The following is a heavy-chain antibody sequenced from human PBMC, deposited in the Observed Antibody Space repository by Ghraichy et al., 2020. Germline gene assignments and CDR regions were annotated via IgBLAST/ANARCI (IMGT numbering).Heavy chain of an antibody. CDR2: IYSGGST. V-gene: IGHV3-53*01. CDR1: GFTVSSNY. Sequence: GGSLRLTCAASGFTVSSNYMSWDRQAPGKGLEWVSVIYSGGSTYYADSVKGRFTISRDNSKNTLYLQMNSLRAEDTAVYYCARGTHDSSGPGIFDYWGQGTLVTVSS. D-gene: IGHD3-22*01. CDR3: ARGTHDSSGPGIFDY. J-gene: IGHJ4*02.